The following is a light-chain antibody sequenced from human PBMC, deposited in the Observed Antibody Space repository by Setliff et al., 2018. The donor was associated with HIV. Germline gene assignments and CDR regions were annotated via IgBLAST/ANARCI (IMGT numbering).Light chain of an antibody. CDR3: QQFYRPPLT. CDR1: QSVLYNSNNKNY. V-gene: IGKV4-1*01. J-gene: IGKJ4*01. CDR2: WAS. Sequence: DIEMTQSPDSLAVSLGERATINCKSSQSVLYNSNNKNYLAWYQQKPGQPPKLLIYWASTREAGVPDRFSGSGSGTDFTLTISSLQAEDVAIYYCQQFYRPPLTFGGGTKV.